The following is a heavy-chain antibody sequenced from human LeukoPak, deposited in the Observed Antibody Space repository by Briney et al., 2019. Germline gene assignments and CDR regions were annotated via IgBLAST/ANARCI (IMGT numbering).Heavy chain of an antibody. CDR2: IYYSGST. Sequence: PSETLSLTCTVSGGSISSYYWSWIRQPPGKGLEWIGYIYYSGSTNYNPSLKSRVTISVDTSKNQFSLKLSSVTAADTAVYYCARGGDYYDSSGYDGGYYFDYWGQGTLVTVS. CDR1: GGSISSYY. V-gene: IGHV4-59*12. CDR3: ARGGDYYDSSGYDGGYYFDY. D-gene: IGHD3-22*01. J-gene: IGHJ4*02.